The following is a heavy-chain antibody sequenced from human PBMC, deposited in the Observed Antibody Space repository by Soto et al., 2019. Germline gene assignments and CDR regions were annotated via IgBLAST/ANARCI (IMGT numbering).Heavy chain of an antibody. CDR1: GFTFSSYW. V-gene: IGHV3-7*01. CDR3: ARFSSGWYPDYMDV. Sequence: GGSLRLSCAASGFTFSSYWMSWVRQAPGKGLEWVANIKQDGSEKYYVDSVKGRFTISRDNAKNSLYLQMNSLRAEDTAVYYCARFSSGWYPDYMDVWGKGTTVTVSS. D-gene: IGHD6-19*01. CDR2: IKQDGSEK. J-gene: IGHJ6*03.